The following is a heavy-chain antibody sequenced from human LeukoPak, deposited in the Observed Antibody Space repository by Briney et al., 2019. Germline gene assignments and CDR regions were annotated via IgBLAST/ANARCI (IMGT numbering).Heavy chain of an antibody. CDR2: IKQDGSEK. CDR3: ARGLYSGSYSGLDY. Sequence: GSLRLSCAASGFTFSSYWMSRVRQAPGKGLEWVANIKQDGSEKYYVDSVKGRFTISRDNAKNSLYLQMNSLRAEDTAVYYCARGLYSGSYSGLDYWGQGTLVTVSS. D-gene: IGHD1-26*01. J-gene: IGHJ4*02. V-gene: IGHV3-7*01. CDR1: GFTFSSYW.